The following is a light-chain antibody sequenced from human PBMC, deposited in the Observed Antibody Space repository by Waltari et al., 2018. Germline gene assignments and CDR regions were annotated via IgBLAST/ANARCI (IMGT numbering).Light chain of an antibody. J-gene: IGLJ3*02. CDR2: DKD. CDR3: HSQDRAVSRSDV. CDR1: SSNIGAGYD. Sequence: QSVLTQPPSVSGAPGQRVTISCTGSSSNIGAGYDVQWYQQFPGKAPKLLIYDKDIGPFGCPDRFASAKSGTSASLAITGLQAEDEAVYDCHSQDRAVSRSDVFGGGTKLTVL. V-gene: IGLV1-40*01.